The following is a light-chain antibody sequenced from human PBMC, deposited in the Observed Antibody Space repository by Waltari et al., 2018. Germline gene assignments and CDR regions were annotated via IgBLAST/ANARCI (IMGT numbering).Light chain of an antibody. CDR3: QRYNSYSLLT. CDR2: MAS. J-gene: IGKJ4*02. Sequence: WRASQRIANWLALYQNKPGQAHKLPSYMASTLESRAPSRFSGVGSGAEFTLSISSLQPNDFAVYYCQRYNSYSLLTFGGGTKV. V-gene: IGKV1-5*03. CDR1: QRIANW.